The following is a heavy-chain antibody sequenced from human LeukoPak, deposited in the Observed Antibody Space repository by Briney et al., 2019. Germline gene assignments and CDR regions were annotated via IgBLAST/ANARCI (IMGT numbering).Heavy chain of an antibody. CDR1: GFTFDDYG. CDR2: ITWNGASA. CDR3: AREYGDYSSYFDL. D-gene: IGHD4-17*01. J-gene: IGHJ2*01. V-gene: IGHV3-20*04. Sequence: GSLRLSCAASGFTFDDYGMSWVRQPPGKGLGWVTGITWNGASACFADSVKGRFTISRDNAKTSLYLGMSSLRAEDTALYYCAREYGDYSSYFDLWGRGTLVTVSS.